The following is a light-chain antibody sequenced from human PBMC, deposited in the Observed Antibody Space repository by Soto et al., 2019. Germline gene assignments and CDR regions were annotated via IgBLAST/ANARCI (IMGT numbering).Light chain of an antibody. Sequence: EIVMTQSPATLSVSPGERATLSCRASQSVSSNLAWYQQKPGQAPRLLIYGASTRATGIPARFSGSGSGTDSPPTLSSLLSEVFEVYSWKQYNTWLPYTLGRGTKLEIK. CDR2: GAS. V-gene: IGKV3D-15*01. CDR3: KQYNTWLPYT. J-gene: IGKJ2*01. CDR1: QSVSSN.